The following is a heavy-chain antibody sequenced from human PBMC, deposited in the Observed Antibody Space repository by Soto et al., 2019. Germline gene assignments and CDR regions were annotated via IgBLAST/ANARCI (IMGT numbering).Heavy chain of an antibody. CDR1: GFTFSTYP. J-gene: IGHJ6*02. D-gene: IGHD4-4*01. V-gene: IGHV3-23*01. CDR3: VKPPVITASYYYYDMDV. CDR2: ISGSGIST. Sequence: GGSLRLSCAASGFTFSTYPMSWVRQAPGKGLEWVSGISGSGISTYYTDSVEGRFTISRDNSKNTVFLQMNSLRDEDTAVYYCVKPPVITASYYYYDMDVWGQGTTVTVSS.